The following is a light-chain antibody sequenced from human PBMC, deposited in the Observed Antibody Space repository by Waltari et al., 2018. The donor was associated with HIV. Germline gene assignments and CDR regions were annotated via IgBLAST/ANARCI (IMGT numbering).Light chain of an antibody. Sequence: QSVLTQPASVSGSPGPSITLSCTGTSSAIGGYNYFSWYQQHPGKAPKLLIYEVSNRPSGVSDRFSGSRSGNTASLTISGLQAEDEADYFCSSYAGSSIFVVFGGGTKLTVL. V-gene: IGLV2-14*01. CDR1: SSAIGGYNY. CDR2: EVS. CDR3: SSYAGSSIFVV. J-gene: IGLJ2*01.